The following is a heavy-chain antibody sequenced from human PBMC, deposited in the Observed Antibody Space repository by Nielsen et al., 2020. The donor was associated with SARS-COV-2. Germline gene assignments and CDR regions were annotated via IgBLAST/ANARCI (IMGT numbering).Heavy chain of an antibody. Sequence: GGSLRLSCAASGFTFDDYAMHWVRQAPGKGLEWVSGISWNSGSIGYADSVKGRFTISRDNAKNSLYLQMNSLRAEDTALYYCAKDTADYGDYDRGFDYWGQGTLVTVSS. J-gene: IGHJ4*02. CDR3: AKDTADYGDYDRGFDY. V-gene: IGHV3-9*01. D-gene: IGHD4-17*01. CDR1: GFTFDDYA. CDR2: ISWNSGSI.